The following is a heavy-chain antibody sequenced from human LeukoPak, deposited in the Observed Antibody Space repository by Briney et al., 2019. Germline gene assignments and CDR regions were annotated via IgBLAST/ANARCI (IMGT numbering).Heavy chain of an antibody. CDR1: GYPITTGYH. V-gene: IGHV4-38-2*01. J-gene: IGHJ3*02. CDR2: IYHNEST. D-gene: IGHD3-16*01. CDR3: ARLYWGLGAFDI. Sequence: SETLSLTCAVSGYPITTGYHWAWIRQTPGKGLEWFGSIYHNESTYYNPSLKSRVTMSVDTSKNHFSLKLSSVTAADTAVYYCARLYWGLGAFDIWGQGTMVTVSS.